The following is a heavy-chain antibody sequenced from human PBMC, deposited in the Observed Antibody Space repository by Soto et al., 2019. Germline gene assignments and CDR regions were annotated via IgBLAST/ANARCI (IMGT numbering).Heavy chain of an antibody. Sequence: ASVKVSCKASGYTFTSYYMHWVRQAPGQGLEWMGIINPSGGSTSYAQKFQGRVTMTRDTSTSTVYMELSSLRSEDTAVYYCASGAAAGMGGYDFNYYYYMDVWGKGTTVTVSS. V-gene: IGHV1-46*03. D-gene: IGHD6-13*01. CDR2: INPSGGST. CDR1: GYTFTSYY. J-gene: IGHJ6*03. CDR3: ASGAAAGMGGYDFNYYYYMDV.